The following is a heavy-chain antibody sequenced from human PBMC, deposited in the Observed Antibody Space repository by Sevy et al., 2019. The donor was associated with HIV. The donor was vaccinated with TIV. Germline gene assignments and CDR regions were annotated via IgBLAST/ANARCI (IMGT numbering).Heavy chain of an antibody. D-gene: IGHD6-19*01. J-gene: IGHJ4*02. CDR1: GGTFSTYA. Sequence: VKVSCKAPGGTFSTYAINWVRQAPGQGLEWLGRIIPVFGTANYAQQFQDRVTITADESTTTAYMELSSLQSEDTVIYYCARSLGSGWATFDYWGQGTLVTVSS. CDR3: ARSLGSGWATFDY. V-gene: IGHV1-69*15. CDR2: IIPVFGTA.